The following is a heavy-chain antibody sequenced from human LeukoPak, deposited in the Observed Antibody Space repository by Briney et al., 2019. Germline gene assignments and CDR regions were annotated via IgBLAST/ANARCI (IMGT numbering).Heavy chain of an antibody. CDR2: INPNSGGT. J-gene: IGHJ4*02. CDR3: ARDPGVTPPYFDY. V-gene: IGHV1-2*02. Sequence: GSSVKVSCKASGGTFSNFAISWVRQAPGQGLEWMGWINPNSGGTNYAQKFQGRVTMTRDTSISTAYMELSRLRSDDTAVYYCARDPGVTPPYFDYWGQGTLVTVSS. CDR1: GGTFSNFA. D-gene: IGHD5-18*01.